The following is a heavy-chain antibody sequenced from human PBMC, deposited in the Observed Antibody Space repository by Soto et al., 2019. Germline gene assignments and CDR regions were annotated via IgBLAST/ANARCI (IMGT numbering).Heavy chain of an antibody. D-gene: IGHD6-6*01. J-gene: IGHJ5*02. V-gene: IGHV3-7*01. CDR1: GFTFSSYW. CDR3: ARDPDSSSSIWFDP. Sequence: GGSLRLSCAASGFTFSSYWMSWVRQAPGKGLEWVANIKQDGSEKYYVDSVKGRFTISRDNAKNSLYLQMNSLRAEDTAVYYCARDPDSSSSIWFDPWGQGTLVTVSS. CDR2: IKQDGSEK.